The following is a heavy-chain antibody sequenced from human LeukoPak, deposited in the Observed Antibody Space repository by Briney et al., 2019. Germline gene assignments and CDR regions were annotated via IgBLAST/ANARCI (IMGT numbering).Heavy chain of an antibody. CDR2: IHTSGST. CDR3: AGRGLSTGWTFDY. Sequence: SETLSLTCSVSVASICAYYWSWIRQPAGKGLEWIAQIHTSGSTNFNPSLKSRVSISMDTPNNQFSLMISSVTAADTAIYYCAGRGLSTGWTFDYWGHGTLVTVSS. D-gene: IGHD6-19*01. J-gene: IGHJ4*01. V-gene: IGHV4-4*07. CDR1: VASICAYY.